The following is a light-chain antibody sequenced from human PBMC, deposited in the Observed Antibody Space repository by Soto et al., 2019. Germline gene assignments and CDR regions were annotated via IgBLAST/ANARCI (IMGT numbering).Light chain of an antibody. V-gene: IGLV3-1*01. CDR3: QAWDSSAGV. CDR2: KDD. J-gene: IGLJ1*01. CDR1: RLGDKF. Sequence: SYELTQPPSVSVSPGQTASITCSGDRLGDKFASWYQRRPGQSPVLVIYKDDKRPSGIPERFSGSNSGNTATLTISGTQAVDEADYYCQAWDSSAGVFGTGTKLTVL.